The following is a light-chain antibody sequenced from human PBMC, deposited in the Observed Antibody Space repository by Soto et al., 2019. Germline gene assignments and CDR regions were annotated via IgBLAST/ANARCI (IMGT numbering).Light chain of an antibody. Sequence: EIVLTQSPGTLSLSPGERATLSCRASQSGSSSYLAWYQQKPGQAPRLLIYGASSRATGIPDRFSGSGSGTDFTLTISRLEPEDFAVYYCQQYGSSPRTLGQGTKVDIK. V-gene: IGKV3-20*01. CDR3: QQYGSSPRT. J-gene: IGKJ1*01. CDR1: QSGSSSY. CDR2: GAS.